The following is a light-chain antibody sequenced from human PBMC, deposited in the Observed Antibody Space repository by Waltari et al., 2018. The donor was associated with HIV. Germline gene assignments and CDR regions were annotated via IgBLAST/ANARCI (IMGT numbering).Light chain of an antibody. J-gene: IGKJ1*01. CDR2: DSS. CDR3: QQYDDWPWT. V-gene: IGKV3-15*01. CDR1: QPVNTN. Sequence: MTQSPATLSASLGDRVTLPCWAGQPVNTNFAWYQQRPGQIPRHLIFDSSTRATGVPDRFSGSGSGTEFTLTINSLQTDDVGVYYCQQYDDWPWTFGQGTKVEV.